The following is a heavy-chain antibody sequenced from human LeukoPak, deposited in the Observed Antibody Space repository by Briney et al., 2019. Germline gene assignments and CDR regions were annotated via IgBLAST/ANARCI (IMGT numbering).Heavy chain of an antibody. CDR1: GFTFSSYS. CDR2: ISSSSSYL. D-gene: IGHD2-2*01. CDR3: ARAVRGYCSSTSCCLQQSYYYYYMDV. Sequence: GGSLRLSCAASGFTFSSYSMNWVRQAPGKGLEWVSSISSSSSYLYYADSVKGRFTISRDNAKNSLYLQMNSLRAEDTAVYYCARAVRGYCSSTSCCLQQSYYYYYMDVWGKGTTVTVSS. J-gene: IGHJ6*03. V-gene: IGHV3-21*01.